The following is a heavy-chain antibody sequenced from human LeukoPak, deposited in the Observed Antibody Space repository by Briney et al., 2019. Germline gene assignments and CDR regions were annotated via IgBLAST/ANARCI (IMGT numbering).Heavy chain of an antibody. Sequence: GGSLRLSCAASGFTFSSYSMNWVRQAPGKGLEYVSYISSGSGTIYYADSVKGRFTISRDNAKNSLYLQMDSLSAEDTAVYYCARAQKYSYDAFDIWGQGTMVTVSS. J-gene: IGHJ3*02. CDR3: ARAQKYSYDAFDI. CDR2: ISSGSGTI. D-gene: IGHD4-11*01. CDR1: GFTFSSYS. V-gene: IGHV3-48*04.